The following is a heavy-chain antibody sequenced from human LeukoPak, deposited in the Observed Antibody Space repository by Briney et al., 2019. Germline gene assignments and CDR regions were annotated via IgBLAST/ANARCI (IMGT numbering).Heavy chain of an antibody. CDR1: GYTFTSYG. CDR2: IIPIFGTA. CDR3: ARGNYRGYRYGYTDY. J-gene: IGHJ4*02. Sequence: SVKVSCKASGYTFTSYGISWVRQAPGQGLEWMGGIIPIFGTANYAQKFQGRVTITADESTSTAYMELSSLRSEDTAVYYCARGNYRGYRYGYTDYWGQGTLVTVSS. V-gene: IGHV1-69*13. D-gene: IGHD5-18*01.